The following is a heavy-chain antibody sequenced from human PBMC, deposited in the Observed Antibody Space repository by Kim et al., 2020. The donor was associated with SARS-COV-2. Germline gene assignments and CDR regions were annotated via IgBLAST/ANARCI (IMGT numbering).Heavy chain of an antibody. CDR3: NVRGWGYCSGGSCYSAPTTSSFDY. V-gene: IGHV1-3*01. CDR1: GYTFTSYA. D-gene: IGHD2-15*01. Sequence: ASVKVSCKASGYTFTSYAMHWVRQAPGQRLEWMGWINAGNGNTKYSQKFQGRVTITRDTSASTAYMELSSLRSEDTAVYYCNVRGWGYCSGGSCYSAPTTSSFDYWGQGTLVTVSS. J-gene: IGHJ4*02. CDR2: INAGNGNT.